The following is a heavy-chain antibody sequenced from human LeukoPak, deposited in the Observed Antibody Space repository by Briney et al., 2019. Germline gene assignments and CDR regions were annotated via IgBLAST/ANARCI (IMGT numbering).Heavy chain of an antibody. J-gene: IGHJ4*02. CDR3: ARVMGNYASDY. CDR2: ISSSGDTM. CDR1: GFSFSDYY. Sequence: GGSLRLPCAASGFSFSDYYMSWIRQAPGKGLEWVSYISSSGDTMSYADSVKGRFTISRDNAKNSLYLQMSSLRVEDAAIYYCARVMGNYASDYWGQGALVTVSS. V-gene: IGHV3-11*04. D-gene: IGHD1-7*01.